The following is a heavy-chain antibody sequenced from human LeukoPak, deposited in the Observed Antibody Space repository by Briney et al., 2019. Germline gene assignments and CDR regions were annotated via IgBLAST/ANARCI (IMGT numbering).Heavy chain of an antibody. J-gene: IGHJ3*02. V-gene: IGHV5-10-1*01. CDR3: ARRLEVYNAFDI. CDR1: GYSFTSYW. Sequence: GESLKISCKGSGYSFTSYWISWVRQVPGKGLEWMGRIDPSDSYTNYSPSFQGHVTISADKSISTAYLQWSSLKASDTAMYYCARRLEVYNAFDIWGQGTMVTVSS. CDR2: IDPSDSYT.